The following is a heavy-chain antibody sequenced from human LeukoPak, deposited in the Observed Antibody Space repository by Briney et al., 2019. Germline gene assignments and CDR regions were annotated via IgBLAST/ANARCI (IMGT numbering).Heavy chain of an antibody. J-gene: IGHJ4*02. D-gene: IGHD6-13*01. Sequence: GGSLRLSCAASGFTFSSYAMSWVRQAPGKGLEWVSAISSGGDGTYYADSVKGRFTISRDNSKNTLYLQMNSLRAEDTAVYYCAKVPGYSSIFDCWGQGTLVTVSS. CDR1: GFTFSSYA. CDR2: ISSGGDGT. CDR3: AKVPGYSSIFDC. V-gene: IGHV3-23*01.